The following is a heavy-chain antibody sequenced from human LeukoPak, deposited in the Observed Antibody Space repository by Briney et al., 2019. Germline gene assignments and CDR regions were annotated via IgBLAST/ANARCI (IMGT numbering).Heavy chain of an antibody. CDR3: ARANYYYDSSGRHAFDI. CDR2: FIPVFGPA. Sequence: SVKVSCKASGGTFSNYAVSWVRQAPGQGLEWMGGFIPVFGPANYAQKFQGRVTITADESTSTAYMELSSLRSEDTAVYYCARANYYYDSSGRHAFDIWGQGTMVTVSS. V-gene: IGHV1-69*13. J-gene: IGHJ3*02. CDR1: GGTFSNYA. D-gene: IGHD3-22*01.